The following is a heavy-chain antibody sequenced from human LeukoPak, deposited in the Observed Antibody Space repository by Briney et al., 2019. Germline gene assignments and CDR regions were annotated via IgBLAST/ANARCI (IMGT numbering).Heavy chain of an antibody. D-gene: IGHD5-18*01. CDR2: INHSGST. V-gene: IGHV4-34*01. CDR1: GGSFSGHY. CDR3: ARDTAMAVDY. Sequence: SETLSVTCAVYGGSFSGHYWSWIRQPPGKGLEWIGEINHSGSTNYNPSLKSRVTISVDTSKNQFSLKLSSVTAADTAVYYCARDTAMAVDYWGQGTLVTVSS. J-gene: IGHJ4*02.